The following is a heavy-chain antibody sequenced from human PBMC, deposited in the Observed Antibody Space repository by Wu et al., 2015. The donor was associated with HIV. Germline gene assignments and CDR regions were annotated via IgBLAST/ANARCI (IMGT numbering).Heavy chain of an antibody. CDR3: SRVRWELLNAFDI. D-gene: IGHD1-26*01. J-gene: IGHJ3*02. CDR2: INPSGGST. V-gene: IGHV1-46*03. CDR1: GYTFTSYY. Sequence: QVQLAQSGAEVKKPGASVRLSCKSSGYTFTSYYIHWVRQAPGQGLEWMGIINPSGGSTTYAQKFQGRVTMTRDTSTSTVYMELSSLRSEDTAVYYCSRVRWELLNAFDIWGQGTMVTVSS.